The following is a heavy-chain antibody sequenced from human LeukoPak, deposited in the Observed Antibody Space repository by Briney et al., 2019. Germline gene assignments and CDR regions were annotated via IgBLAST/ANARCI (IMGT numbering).Heavy chain of an antibody. CDR2: ISAYNGNT. J-gene: IGHJ3*02. CDR3: ARGDYDILTPDAFDI. Sequence: ASVKVSCKASGYTFTSYGISWVRQAPGQGPEWMGWISAYNGNTNYAQKLQGRVTMTRDTSISTAYMELSRLRSDDTAVYYCARGDYDILTPDAFDIWGQGTMVTVSS. V-gene: IGHV1-18*01. D-gene: IGHD3-9*01. CDR1: GYTFTSYG.